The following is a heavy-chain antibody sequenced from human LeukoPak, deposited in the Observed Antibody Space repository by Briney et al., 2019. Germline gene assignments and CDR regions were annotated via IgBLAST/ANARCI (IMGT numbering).Heavy chain of an antibody. V-gene: IGHV1-69*05. Sequence: ASVKVSCKASGGTFSSYAISWVRQAPGQGLEWMGRIIPIFGTANYAQKFQGRVTITTDESTSTAYMELSSLRSEDTAVYYCARVVSRDFWSGSAFYYYCMDVWGKGTTVTVSS. CDR1: GGTFSSYA. CDR3: ARVVSRDFWSGSAFYYYCMDV. J-gene: IGHJ6*03. D-gene: IGHD3-3*01. CDR2: IIPIFGTA.